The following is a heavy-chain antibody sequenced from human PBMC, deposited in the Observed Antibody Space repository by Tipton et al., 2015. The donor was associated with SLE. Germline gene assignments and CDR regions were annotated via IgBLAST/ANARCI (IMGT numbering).Heavy chain of an antibody. CDR1: GITVSSSY. J-gene: IGHJ4*02. CDR3: ARDSLYSTGWNAYYFDY. D-gene: IGHD6-19*01. CDR2: IYAGGNT. V-gene: IGHV3-66*02. Sequence: SLRLSCAASGITVSSSYISWVRQTPGKGLEWVSVIYAGGNTYYGDSVKGRFTISRDNSKNTVYLQMNSPRSEGTAVYYCARDSLYSTGWNAYYFDYWGQGTLVTVSS.